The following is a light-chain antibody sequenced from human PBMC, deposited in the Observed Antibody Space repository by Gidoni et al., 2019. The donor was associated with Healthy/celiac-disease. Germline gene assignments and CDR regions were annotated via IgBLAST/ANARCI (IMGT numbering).Light chain of an antibody. V-gene: IGLV2-8*01. CDR2: EVS. Sequence: QSALTQPPSASGSPGQSVTISCTGTSSDGGGYNYVSWYQQHPGKAPKLMIYEVSKRPSGVPDRFSGSKSGNTASLTGAGLQAEDEADYYCSSYAGSNNFEVVFGGGTKLTVL. J-gene: IGLJ2*01. CDR1: SSDGGGYNY. CDR3: SSYAGSNNFEVV.